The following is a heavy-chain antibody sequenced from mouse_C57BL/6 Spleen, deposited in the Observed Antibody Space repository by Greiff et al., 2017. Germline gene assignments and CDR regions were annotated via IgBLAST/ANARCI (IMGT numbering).Heavy chain of an antibody. CDR1: GYTFTSYW. J-gene: IGHJ3*01. CDR3: AREEGDDGYPPWFAY. CDR2: IYPGSGST. D-gene: IGHD2-3*01. V-gene: IGHV1-55*01. Sequence: QVQLQQPGPELVKPGASVKMSCKASGYTFTSYWITWVKQRPGQGLEWIGDIYPGSGSTNYNEKFKSKATLPVDTSSSTAYMQLSNLTSEDSAVYYCAREEGDDGYPPWFAYWGQGTLVTVSA.